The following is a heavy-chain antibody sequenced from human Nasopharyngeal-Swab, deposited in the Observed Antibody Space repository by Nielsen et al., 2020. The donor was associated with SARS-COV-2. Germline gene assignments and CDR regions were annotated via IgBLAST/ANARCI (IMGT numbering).Heavy chain of an antibody. CDR3: ARRGVSNGFDM. D-gene: IGHD3-10*01. J-gene: IGHJ3*02. V-gene: IGHV3-13*05. CDR2: IGNAGNP. CDR1: GFTFSNFD. Sequence: GESLKISCTASGFTFSNFDMHWVRQRPGKSLEWVSGIGNAGNPYPLDSVKGQFTISRENANNSLYLQMDSLRAGDTAVYYCARRGVSNGFDMWGQGTMVTVSS.